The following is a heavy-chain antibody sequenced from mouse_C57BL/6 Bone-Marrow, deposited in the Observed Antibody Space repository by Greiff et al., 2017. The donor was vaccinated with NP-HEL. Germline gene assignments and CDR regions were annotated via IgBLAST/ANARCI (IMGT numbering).Heavy chain of an antibody. CDR3: ARENWDGENWYVDV. CDR1: GYTFTSYG. CDR2: IYPRSGNT. J-gene: IGHJ1*03. D-gene: IGHD4-1*01. V-gene: IGHV1-81*01. Sequence: QVQLKQSGAELARPGASVKLSCKASGYTFTSYGISWVKQRTGQGLEWIGEIYPRSGNTYYNEKFKGKATLTADTSSSTAYMELRSLTSEDSAVYFGARENWDGENWYVDVGGTGTTVTVSS.